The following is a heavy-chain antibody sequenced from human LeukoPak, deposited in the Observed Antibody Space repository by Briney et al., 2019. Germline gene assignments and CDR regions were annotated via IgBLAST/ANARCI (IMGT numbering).Heavy chain of an antibody. Sequence: MPSETLSLTCTVSGGSISSSSYYWGWIRQPPGKGLEWIGSIYYSGSTYYNPSLKSRVTISVDTSKNQFSLKLSSVTAADTAVYYCARDLFAVTTVAFDIWGQGTMVTVSS. CDR3: ARDLFAVTTVAFDI. CDR1: GGSISSSSYY. D-gene: IGHD4-11*01. J-gene: IGHJ3*02. CDR2: IYYSGST. V-gene: IGHV4-39*07.